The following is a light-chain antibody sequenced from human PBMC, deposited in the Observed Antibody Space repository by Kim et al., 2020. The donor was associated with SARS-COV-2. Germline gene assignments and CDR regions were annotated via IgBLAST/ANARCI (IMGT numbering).Light chain of an antibody. CDR3: AAWDDSVSGWV. CDR1: SSNLGSNY. J-gene: IGLJ3*02. V-gene: IGLV1-47*01. CDR2: RNN. Sequence: GQRVTISCSGSSSNLGSNYVYWYQQLPGTAPKLLIYRNNHRPSGVPDRFSGSKSGTSASLAISGLRSEDEADYYCAAWDDSVSGWVFGGGTQLTVL.